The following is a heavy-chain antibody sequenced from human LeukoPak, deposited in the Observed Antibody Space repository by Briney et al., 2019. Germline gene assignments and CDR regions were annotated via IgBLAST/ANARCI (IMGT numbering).Heavy chain of an antibody. J-gene: IGHJ4*02. CDR1: GGSISSGSYY. CDR2: IYTSGST. Sequence: SETLSLTCTVSGGSISSGSYYWSWIRQPAGKGLEWIGRIYTSGSTNYNPSLKSRVTISVDTSKNQFSLKLSSVTAADTAVYYCARGLPTSDWGQGTLVTVSS. CDR3: ARGLPTSD. D-gene: IGHD3-10*01. V-gene: IGHV4-61*02.